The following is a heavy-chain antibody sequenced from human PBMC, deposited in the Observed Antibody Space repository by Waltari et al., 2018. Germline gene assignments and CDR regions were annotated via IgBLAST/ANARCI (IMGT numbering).Heavy chain of an antibody. Sequence: QVQLQQWGAGLLKPSETLSLTCAVYGGSFSGYYWSWIRQPPGKGLEWIGEINHSGSTNYNPSLKSRVTRSVDTSKNQFSLKLSPVTAADTAVYYCARGPGDYDHGGDYCGQGTLVTVSS. V-gene: IGHV4-34*01. CDR2: INHSGST. J-gene: IGHJ4*02. CDR3: ARGPGDYDHGGDY. D-gene: IGHD4-17*01. CDR1: GGSFSGYY.